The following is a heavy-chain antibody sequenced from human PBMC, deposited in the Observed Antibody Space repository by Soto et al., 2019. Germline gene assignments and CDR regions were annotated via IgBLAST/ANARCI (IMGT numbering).Heavy chain of an antibody. CDR1: GYILTELS. J-gene: IGHJ5*02. CDR2: FDPEDGET. CDR3: ATLSNDFWSGPNNWFDP. Sequence: GASVKVSCKVSGYILTELSMHWVRQAPGKGLEWMGGFDPEDGETIYAQKFQGRVTMTEDTSTDTAYMELSSLRSEDTAVYYCATLSNDFWSGPNNWFDPWGQGTLVTVSS. V-gene: IGHV1-24*01. D-gene: IGHD3-3*01.